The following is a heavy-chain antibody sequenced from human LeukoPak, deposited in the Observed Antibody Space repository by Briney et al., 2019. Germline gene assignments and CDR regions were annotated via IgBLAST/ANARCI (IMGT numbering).Heavy chain of an antibody. CDR3: AREDTSGYSDY. D-gene: IGHD3-22*01. CDR2: IYYSGST. J-gene: IGHJ4*02. V-gene: IGHV4-59*01. Sequence: SETLSLTCTGSGASISSYYWSWIRQPPGKGLEWIGYIYYSGSTNYNPSLKSRVTMSVDTSKNQFSLKLSSVTAADTAVYYCAREDTSGYSDYWGQGTLVTVSS. CDR1: GASISSYY.